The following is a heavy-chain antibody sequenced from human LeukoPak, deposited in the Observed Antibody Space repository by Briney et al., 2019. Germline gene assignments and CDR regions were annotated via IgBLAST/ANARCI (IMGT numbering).Heavy chain of an antibody. Sequence: SETLSLTCTVSGGSISSSSYYWGWIRQPPGKGLEWIGSIYYSGSTYYNPSLKSRVTISVDTSKNQFSLKLSSVTAADTAVYYCARPASSGWTPFDYWGQGTLVTVSS. J-gene: IGHJ4*02. V-gene: IGHV4-39*01. D-gene: IGHD6-19*01. CDR3: ARPASSGWTPFDY. CDR1: GGSISSSSYY. CDR2: IYYSGST.